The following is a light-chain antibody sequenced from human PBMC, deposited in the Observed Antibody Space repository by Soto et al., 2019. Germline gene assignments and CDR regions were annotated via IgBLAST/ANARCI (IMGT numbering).Light chain of an antibody. CDR1: SSDVGAYNY. J-gene: IGLJ1*01. V-gene: IGLV2-14*01. CDR3: SSYTSSSTYV. CDR2: DVS. Sequence: QSALTQPASVSGSPGQSIAISCTGTSSDVGAYNYVSWYQQHPGKAPKLMIYDVSNRPSGVSKRFSGSKSDNTASLTISGHQAEDEADYYCSSYTSSSTYVFGSGTKLTVL.